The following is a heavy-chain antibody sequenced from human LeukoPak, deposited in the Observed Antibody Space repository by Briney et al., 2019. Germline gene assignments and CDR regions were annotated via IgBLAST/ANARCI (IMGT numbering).Heavy chain of an antibody. CDR1: GFTFSRSS. CDR3: ARDGGVSGYDLLDY. V-gene: IGHV3-7*01. D-gene: IGHD5-12*01. J-gene: IGHJ4*02. Sequence: PGGSLRLSCAASGFTFSRSSMNWVRQAPGKGLEWVANINQDGSEKYFVDSVKGRFTISRDNAKNSVFLQMNSLTVEDTAVYYCARDGGVSGYDLLDYWGQGTLVTVSS. CDR2: INQDGSEK.